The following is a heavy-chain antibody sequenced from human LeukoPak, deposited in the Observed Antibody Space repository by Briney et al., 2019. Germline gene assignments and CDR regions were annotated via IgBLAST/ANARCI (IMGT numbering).Heavy chain of an antibody. CDR1: GFTFSSYS. J-gene: IGHJ4*02. D-gene: IGHD6-13*01. CDR2: ISSSSSYI. V-gene: IGHV3-21*01. Sequence: GGSLRLSCAAFGFTFSSYSMNCVCQAPGERAWWVSSISSSSSYIYYADSVKGRFTISRDNAKNSLYLQMNSLRAEDTAVYYCARDRAAGTFDYWGQGTLVTVSS. CDR3: ARDRAAGTFDY.